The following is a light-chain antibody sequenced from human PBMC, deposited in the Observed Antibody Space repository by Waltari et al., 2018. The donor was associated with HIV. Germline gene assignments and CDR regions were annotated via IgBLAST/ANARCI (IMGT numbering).Light chain of an antibody. CDR3: ASWDDSLNGYV. J-gene: IGLJ1*01. Sequence: QSVLTQPPSASGTPGQRVTISCSGSSYNIGNNNENWYQQLPGTAPKLLIYSYNQRPSGVPDRFSGSKSGTSASLAISGLQSEDEADYYCASWDDSLNGYVFGTGTKVTVL. CDR2: SYN. CDR1: SYNIGNNN. V-gene: IGLV1-44*01.